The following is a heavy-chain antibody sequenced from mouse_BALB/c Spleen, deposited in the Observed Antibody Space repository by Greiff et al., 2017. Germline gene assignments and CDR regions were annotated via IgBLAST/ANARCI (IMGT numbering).Heavy chain of an antibody. CDR3: ARVEGY. CDR1: GYNFTSYW. V-gene: IGHV1-55*01. J-gene: IGHJ2*01. Sequence: VQLQQPGAELVKPGTSVKLSCKASGYNFTSYWINWVKLRPGQGLEWIGAIYPGSGSTNYNEKFKSKATLTVDTSSSTAYMQLSSLASEDSALYYCARVEGYWGQGTTLTVSS. CDR2: IYPGSGST.